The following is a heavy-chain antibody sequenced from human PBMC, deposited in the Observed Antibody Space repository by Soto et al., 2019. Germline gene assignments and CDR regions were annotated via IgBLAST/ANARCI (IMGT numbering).Heavy chain of an antibody. CDR1: GNDDFDMYW. Sequence: PWEALKISCHASGNDDFDMYWIAWVRQTCGRGLEWIGIIYPGDSETTYSPSFQVRVTFSADKSTRTGYLQWSGLKASDSATYYCARHRRAMVVTTDPLAIWGQGTKVTVS. V-gene: IGHV5-51*01. D-gene: IGHD2-21*02. J-gene: IGHJ3*02. CDR3: ARHRRAMVVTTDPLAI. CDR2: IYPGDSET.